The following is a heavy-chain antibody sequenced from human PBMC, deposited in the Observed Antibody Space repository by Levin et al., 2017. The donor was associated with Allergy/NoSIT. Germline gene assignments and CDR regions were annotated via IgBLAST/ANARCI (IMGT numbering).Heavy chain of an antibody. CDR2: ISYDGSNK. CDR3: ARDWITMRY. V-gene: IGHV3-30*04. D-gene: IGHD3-22*01. Sequence: SGGSLRLSCAASGFTFSSYAMHWVRQAPGKGLEWVAVISYDGSNKYYADSVKGRFTISRDNSKNTLYLQMNSLRAEDTAVYYCARDWITMRYWGQGTLVTVSS. CDR1: GFTFSSYA. J-gene: IGHJ4*02.